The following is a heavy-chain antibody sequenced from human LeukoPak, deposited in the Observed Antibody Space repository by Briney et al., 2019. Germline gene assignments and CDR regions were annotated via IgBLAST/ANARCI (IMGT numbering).Heavy chain of an antibody. J-gene: IGHJ5*02. CDR3: SGYNWFDP. V-gene: IGHV3-30*03. D-gene: IGHD3-22*01. CDR2: ISHDGGNK. CDR1: GFMFSRYW. Sequence: PGGSLRLSCAASGFMFSRYWMRWVRQAPGKGLEWVAVISHDGGNKYYADSVKGRFTISRDNSKSTLYLQMNSLRAEDTAVYYCSGYNWFDPWGQGTLVTVSS.